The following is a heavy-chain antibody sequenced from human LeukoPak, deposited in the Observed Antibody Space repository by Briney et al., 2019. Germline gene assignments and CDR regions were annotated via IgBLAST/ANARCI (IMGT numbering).Heavy chain of an antibody. V-gene: IGHV4-59*08. CDR3: ARLAYYDILTGYFKLGHYGMDV. CDR1: GGSISSYY. J-gene: IGHJ6*02. D-gene: IGHD3-9*01. CDR2: IYYSGST. Sequence: PSETLSLTCTVSGGSISSYYWSWIRQPPGKGLEWIGYIYYSGSTNYNPSLKSRVTISVDMSKNQFSLKLSSVTAADTAVYYCARLAYYDILTGYFKLGHYGMDVWGQGTTVTVSS.